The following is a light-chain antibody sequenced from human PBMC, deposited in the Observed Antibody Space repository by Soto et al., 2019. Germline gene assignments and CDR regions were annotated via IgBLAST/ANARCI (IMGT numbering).Light chain of an antibody. CDR2: LNSDGSH. V-gene: IGLV4-69*01. CDR1: SGHSNYA. CDR3: QTWGTGIHWV. Sequence: QLVLTQSPSASASLGASVKFICTLSSGHSNYAVAWHQQQPEKGPRYLMKLNSDGSHSKGDGIPDRFSGSSSGAERYLTISSLQSEDEADYYCQTWGTGIHWVFGGGTKLTVL. J-gene: IGLJ3*02.